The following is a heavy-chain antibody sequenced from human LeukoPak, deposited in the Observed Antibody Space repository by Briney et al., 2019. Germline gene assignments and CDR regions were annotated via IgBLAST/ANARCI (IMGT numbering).Heavy chain of an antibody. CDR1: GYTFTSNY. CDR3: ARGRGYCSGGSCYRPYYYGMDV. J-gene: IGHJ6*02. CDR2: MNPNSGNT. Sequence: ASVKVSCKASGYTFTSNYIHWVRQATGQGLEWMGWMNPNSGNTGYAQKFQGRVTMTRNTSISTAYMELSSLRSEDTAVYYCARGRGYCSGGSCYRPYYYGMDVWGQGTTVTVSS. V-gene: IGHV1-8*02. D-gene: IGHD2-15*01.